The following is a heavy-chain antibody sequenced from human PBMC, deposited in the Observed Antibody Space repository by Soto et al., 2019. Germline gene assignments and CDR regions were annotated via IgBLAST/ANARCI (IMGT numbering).Heavy chain of an antibody. Sequence: SSVKLYCKASGGTCSSYAIIWVRQTPGQGLEWMGEIIPIFGTANYAQKFRGRVTITAHEYTSTAFMELSSMRSQDTAVYYCARNFLIVVVTAAIDYYYYGMDVWGQGTTVTVSS. CDR3: ARNFLIVVVTAAIDYYYYGMDV. CDR1: GGTCSSYA. CDR2: IIPIFGTA. V-gene: IGHV1-69*13. D-gene: IGHD2-2*02. J-gene: IGHJ6*02.